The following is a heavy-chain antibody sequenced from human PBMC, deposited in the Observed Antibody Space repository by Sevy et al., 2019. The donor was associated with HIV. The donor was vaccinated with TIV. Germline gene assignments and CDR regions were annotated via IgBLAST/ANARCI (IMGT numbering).Heavy chain of an antibody. Sequence: GGSLRLSCAASGFTFSNAWMSWVRQAPGKGLEWVGRIKSKTDGGTTDYAAPVKGRFTISRDDSKNTLYLQMNSLKTEDTAVYYCTTDLGITMIVVVPYYYGMDVWGQGTTVTVSS. J-gene: IGHJ6*02. CDR3: TTDLGITMIVVVPYYYGMDV. CDR2: IKSKTDGGTT. D-gene: IGHD3-22*01. CDR1: GFTFSNAW. V-gene: IGHV3-15*01.